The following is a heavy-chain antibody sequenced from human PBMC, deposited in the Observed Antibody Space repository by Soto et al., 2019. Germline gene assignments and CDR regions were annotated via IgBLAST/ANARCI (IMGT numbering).Heavy chain of an antibody. CDR3: ARDGGVVPAATYDY. CDR2: ISAYNGNT. J-gene: IGHJ4*02. Sequence: ASVKVSCKASGYTFTCYGISWLRQAPGQGLEWMGWISAYNGNTNYAQKLQGRVTMTTDTSTSTAYMELRSLRSDDTAVYYCARDGGVVPAATYDYWGQGTLVTVSS. D-gene: IGHD2-2*01. V-gene: IGHV1-18*01. CDR1: GYTFTCYG.